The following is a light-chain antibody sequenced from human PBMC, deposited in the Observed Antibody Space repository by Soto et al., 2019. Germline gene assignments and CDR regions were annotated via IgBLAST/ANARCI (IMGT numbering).Light chain of an antibody. Sequence: QSVLTQPASVSGSPGQSITISCTGTSRDIGAYSYVSWYQHHPGKAPKLIIAEVSNRPSGVSSRFSGTKSGNTASLTISGRQAEDEADYYCSSFTSRSAPFAFGTGTKVTVL. CDR2: EVS. V-gene: IGLV2-14*01. CDR3: SSFTSRSAPFA. J-gene: IGLJ1*01. CDR1: SRDIGAYSY.